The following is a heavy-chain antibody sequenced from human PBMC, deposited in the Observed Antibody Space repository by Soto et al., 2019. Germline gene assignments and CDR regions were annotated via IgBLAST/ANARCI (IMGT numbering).Heavy chain of an antibody. CDR2: IDPSNSYA. CDR3: VRHQACSGNSNFDS. CDR1: QYSFTIYW. D-gene: IGHD3-10*02. V-gene: IGHV5-10-1*03. J-gene: IGHJ4*02. Sequence: EVQLVQSGAEMRKPGESLTISCQAFQYSFTIYWISWVRQVPGKGLEWMGRIDPSNSYASYSPSFQGHVTISVEKSTSTVHLQWDTLRASDTAMYFCVRHQACSGNSNFDSWGQGTQVTVSS.